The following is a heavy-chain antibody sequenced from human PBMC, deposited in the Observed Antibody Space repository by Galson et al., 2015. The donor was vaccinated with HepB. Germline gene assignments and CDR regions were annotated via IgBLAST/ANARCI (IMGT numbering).Heavy chain of an antibody. J-gene: IGHJ5*01. CDR2: ISGHGDST. CDR3: AKGYGLFDS. V-gene: IGHV3-23*01. D-gene: IGHD3-16*01. Sequence: SLRLSCAASGFAFHSHAMSWVRQAPGKGLEWISGISGHGDSTFYAVSVMGRFTVSRDYSKNMLYLQMDSLTAEDTGLYFCAKGYGLFDSWAQGILVTVSS. CDR1: GFAFHSHA.